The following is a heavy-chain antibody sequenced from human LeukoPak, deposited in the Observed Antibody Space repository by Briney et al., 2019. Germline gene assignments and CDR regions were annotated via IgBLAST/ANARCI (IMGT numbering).Heavy chain of an antibody. CDR3: AKNRGGTYKYYMDV. CDR2: VSGSGGAT. CDR1: GFSFSTYA. J-gene: IGHJ6*03. Sequence: GGSLRLSCAASGFSFSTYAMSWVRQAPGMGLEWLSYVSGSGGATYYAASVKGRFTISRDNSKNTVYLQMGSLRAEDTAVYYCAKNRGGTYKYYMDVWGNGTTVTVSS. D-gene: IGHD1-1*01. V-gene: IGHV3-23*01.